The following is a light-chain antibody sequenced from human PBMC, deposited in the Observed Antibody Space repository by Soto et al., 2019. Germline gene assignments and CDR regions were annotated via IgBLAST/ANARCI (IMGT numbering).Light chain of an antibody. Sequence: YELTQPPAVSVSPEQTARITCSGNVLAKRYTRWFQQKPGQAPVLVIYKDSERPSEIPERFSGSSSGTTVTLTISGAQVEDEADYYCYCAADNNPSVFGTGTRVTVL. V-gene: IGLV3-27*01. CDR2: KDS. J-gene: IGLJ1*01. CDR3: YCAADNNPSV. CDR1: VLAKRY.